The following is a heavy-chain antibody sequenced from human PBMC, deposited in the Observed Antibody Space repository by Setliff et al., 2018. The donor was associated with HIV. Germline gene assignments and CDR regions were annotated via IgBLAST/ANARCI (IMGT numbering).Heavy chain of an antibody. CDR2: ISRNGGST. Sequence: PGGSLRLSCAGSGFTFSSYWMSWVRQAPGKGLEWVSAISRNGGSTHYADSVKGRFTISRDNAKSTLYLQMNSLRAEDTAVYYCARGGGGARRVIGSWGQGALVTVSS. D-gene: IGHD6-6*01. CDR1: GFTFSSYW. V-gene: IGHV3-23*01. J-gene: IGHJ4*02. CDR3: ARGGGGARRVIGS.